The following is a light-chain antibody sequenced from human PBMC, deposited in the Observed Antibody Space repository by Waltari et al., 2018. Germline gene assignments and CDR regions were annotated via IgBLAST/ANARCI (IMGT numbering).Light chain of an antibody. V-gene: IGKV3-20*01. CDR2: VAS. Sequence: IVLTKSPGTLSLSQSDRASLSCKASQRLGKNYLAWYQHKPGQAPRLLIYVASSRAAGIPDRFSGSGSGTDFTLTISRLEPEDFAVYYCQQYASSVLYTFGQGTTLEIK. J-gene: IGKJ2*01. CDR1: QRLGKNY. CDR3: QQYASSVLYT.